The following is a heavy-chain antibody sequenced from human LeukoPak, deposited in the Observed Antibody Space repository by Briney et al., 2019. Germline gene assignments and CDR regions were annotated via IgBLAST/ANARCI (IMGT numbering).Heavy chain of an antibody. V-gene: IGHV1-2*02. D-gene: IGHD5-12*01. J-gene: IGHJ4*02. CDR3: ARHDDEGYGPDY. CDR1: GYTFTGYY. CDR2: INPNSGGT. Sequence: GAAVKVSCKASGYTFTGYYMHWVRQAPGQGHEWMGWINPNSGGTNYAQEFQGRVTITMDTSISTAYMELSRLRSDDTAVYYCARHDDEGYGPDYWGQGTLVTVSS.